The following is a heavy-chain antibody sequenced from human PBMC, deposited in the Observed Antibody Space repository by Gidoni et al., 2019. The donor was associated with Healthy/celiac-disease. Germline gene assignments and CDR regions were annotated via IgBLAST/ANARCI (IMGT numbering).Heavy chain of an antibody. CDR3: ARDSSSWSDLVWFDP. Sequence: VQLVQSGAEVKKPGASVKVSCKASGYPFTGYYMHWVRQAPGKGLEWMGWINPNSGCTNYAQKFQGRVTMTRDTSISTAYMGLSRLRSDDTAVYYCARDSSSWSDLVWFDPWGQGTLVTVSS. CDR1: GYPFTGYY. V-gene: IGHV1-2*02. D-gene: IGHD6-13*01. CDR2: INPNSGCT. J-gene: IGHJ5*02.